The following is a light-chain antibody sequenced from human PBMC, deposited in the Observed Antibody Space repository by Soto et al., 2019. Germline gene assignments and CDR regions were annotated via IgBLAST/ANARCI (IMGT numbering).Light chain of an antibody. CDR2: GAS. CDR1: QSVSSSY. J-gene: IGKJ1*01. Sequence: EIVLTQSPGTLSLSPGERATLSCRASQSVSSSYLAWYQQKPGQAPRLLIYGASSRATGIPDRFSGSGSGKDLTLTISRLEPEDFAGYYCHQYGSSQSFGQGTKVEIK. V-gene: IGKV3-20*01. CDR3: HQYGSSQS.